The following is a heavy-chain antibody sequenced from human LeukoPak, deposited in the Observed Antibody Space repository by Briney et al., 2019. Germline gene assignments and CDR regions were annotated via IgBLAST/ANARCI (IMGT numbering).Heavy chain of an antibody. V-gene: IGHV5-51*01. CDR2: IYPSDSDT. CDR3: ARRYGKLPDY. D-gene: IGHD6-13*01. Sequence: GESLKISCKGSGYTFTTYWIGWVRQMPGKGLEWMGIIYPSDSDTRYSPSFQGKVTIPADKSISTAYLQGSRLKASDSAMYYCARRYGKLPDYWGQGTLVTVSS. CDR1: GYTFTTYW. J-gene: IGHJ4*02.